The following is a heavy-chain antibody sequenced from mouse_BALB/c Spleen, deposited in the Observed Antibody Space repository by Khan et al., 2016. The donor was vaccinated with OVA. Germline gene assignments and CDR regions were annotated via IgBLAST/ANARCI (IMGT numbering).Heavy chain of an antibody. J-gene: IGHJ3*01. Sequence: QIQLVQSGPGLVQPSQSLSITCTVSGFSLTSYGVHWVRQSPGKGLEWLGVIWSGGSTDYNAAFISRLSISKDNSKSQVFFKMNSLHANDTAIYYCARLGRYDTYWGQGTLVTVSA. CDR2: IWSGGST. D-gene: IGHD2-14*01. CDR1: GFSLTSYG. CDR3: ARLGRYDTY. V-gene: IGHV2-2*02.